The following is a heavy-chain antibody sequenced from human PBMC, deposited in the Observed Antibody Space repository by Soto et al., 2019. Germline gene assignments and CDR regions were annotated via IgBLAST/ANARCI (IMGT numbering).Heavy chain of an antibody. D-gene: IGHD6-19*01. Sequence: QVQLQQWGAGLLKPSETLSLTCAVYGGSFSGYYWSWIRQTPGKGLEWIGEINHSGSTNYNPSLKSRVTISVDTSKNQFSLKLSSVTAADTAVYYCASSWVAVAGNDAFDIWGQGTMVTVSS. CDR1: GGSFSGYY. J-gene: IGHJ3*02. CDR3: ASSWVAVAGNDAFDI. CDR2: INHSGST. V-gene: IGHV4-34*01.